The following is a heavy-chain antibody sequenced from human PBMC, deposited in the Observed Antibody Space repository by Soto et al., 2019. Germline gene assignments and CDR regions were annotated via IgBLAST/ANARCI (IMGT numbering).Heavy chain of an antibody. D-gene: IGHD1-26*01. J-gene: IGHJ4*02. V-gene: IGHV4-34*01. Sequence: QVQLQQWGAGLLKPSETLSLTCAVYGGSFSGYYWSWIRQPPGKGLEGIGEINHSGSTTYNPSLKSRVTISVDTSKNQFSLKLSSVTAADTAVYYCARGEGTTTIDYWGQGNLVTVSS. CDR2: INHSGST. CDR1: GGSFSGYY. CDR3: ARGEGTTTIDY.